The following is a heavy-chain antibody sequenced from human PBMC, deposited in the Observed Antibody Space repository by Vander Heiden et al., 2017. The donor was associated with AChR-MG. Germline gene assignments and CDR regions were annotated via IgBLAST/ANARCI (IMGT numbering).Heavy chain of an antibody. CDR2: ISSSSSYI. CDR1: GFTFSSYS. CDR3: ARGGIGFFDWLSPNYYYMEV. V-gene: IGHV3-21*01. Sequence: EVQLVESGGGLVKPGGSLRLPCAASGFTFSSYSMNWVSQARGKGMEWVSSISSSSSYIYYADSGKGRFTISRDNAKNSVYLQMNSLRAEDTAVYYCARGGIGFFDWLSPNYYYMEVWGKGTTITVSS. J-gene: IGHJ6*03. D-gene: IGHD3-9*01.